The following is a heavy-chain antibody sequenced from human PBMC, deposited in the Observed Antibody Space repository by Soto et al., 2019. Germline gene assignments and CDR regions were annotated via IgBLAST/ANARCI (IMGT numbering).Heavy chain of an antibody. J-gene: IGHJ4*02. CDR2: IYYSGST. D-gene: IGHD4-17*01. CDR1: GGSISSSSYY. Sequence: SETLSLTCTVSGGSISSSSYYWGWIRQPPGKGLEWIGSIYYSGSTYYNPSLKSRVTISVDTSKNQFSLKLSSVTAADTAVYYCASFYGDKPYFDYWGQGTLVTVSS. CDR3: ASFYGDKPYFDY. V-gene: IGHV4-39*01.